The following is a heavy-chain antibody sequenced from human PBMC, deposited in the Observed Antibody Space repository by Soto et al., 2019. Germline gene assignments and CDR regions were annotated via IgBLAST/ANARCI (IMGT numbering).Heavy chain of an antibody. J-gene: IGHJ6*02. V-gene: IGHV3-23*01. Sequence: GGSLRLSCAASGFTFSSYAMSWVRQAPGKGLEWVSAISGSGGSTYYADSVKGRFTISRDNSKNTLYLQMNSLRAEDTAVYYCAKVIVSSSSLGYYYYYGMDVWGQGTTVTVSS. CDR1: GFTFSSYA. CDR2: ISGSGGST. CDR3: AKVIVSSSSLGYYYYYGMDV. D-gene: IGHD6-6*01.